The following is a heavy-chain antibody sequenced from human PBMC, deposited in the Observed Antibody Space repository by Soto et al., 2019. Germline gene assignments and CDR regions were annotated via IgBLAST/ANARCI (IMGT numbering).Heavy chain of an antibody. CDR1: VFTFSTSV. CDR3: AKARVRIAGADSFDH. J-gene: IGHJ4*02. D-gene: IGHD1-26*01. V-gene: IGHV3-30*18. Sequence: PWGSLRLSGLASVFTFSTSVMHWVRHPPGKGLEWVALISNDGDEKYYGDSVEGRFSISRDNSKNTLYLQMSSLRAEDTAVYFCAKARVRIAGADSFDHWGQGTLVTVSS. CDR2: ISNDGDEK.